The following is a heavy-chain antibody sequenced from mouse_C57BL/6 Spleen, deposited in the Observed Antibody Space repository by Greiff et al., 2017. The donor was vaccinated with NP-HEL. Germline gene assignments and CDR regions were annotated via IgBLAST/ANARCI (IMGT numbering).Heavy chain of an antibody. J-gene: IGHJ4*01. Sequence: VQLKQSGPELVKPGASVKISCKASGYSFTDYNMNWVKQSNGKSLEWIGVINPNYGTTSYNQKFKGKATLTVDQSSSTAYMQLNSLTSEDSAVYYCASDGYYEGYYAMDYWGQGTSVTVSS. CDR2: INPNYGTT. V-gene: IGHV1-39*01. D-gene: IGHD2-3*01. CDR1: GYSFTDYN. CDR3: ASDGYYEGYYAMDY.